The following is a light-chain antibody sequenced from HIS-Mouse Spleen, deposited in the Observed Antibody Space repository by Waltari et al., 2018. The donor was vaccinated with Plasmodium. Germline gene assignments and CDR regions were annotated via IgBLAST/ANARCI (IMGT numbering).Light chain of an antibody. CDR3: SSYTSSSTLV. CDR1: SSDVGGYNS. V-gene: IGLV2-14*03. J-gene: IGLJ3*02. Sequence: QSALTQPASVSGSPGQSITISCTGTSSDVGGYNSVSWYQPHPGQAPKLMIYDVSNRPSGVSNRFSGSKSGNTASLTISGLQAEDEADYYCSSYTSSSTLVFGGGTKLTVL. CDR2: DVS.